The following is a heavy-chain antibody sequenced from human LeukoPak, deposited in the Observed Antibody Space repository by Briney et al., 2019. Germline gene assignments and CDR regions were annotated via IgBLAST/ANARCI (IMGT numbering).Heavy chain of an antibody. D-gene: IGHD3-3*01. V-gene: IGHV4-59*01. CDR2: ISYSGSI. CDR1: GGSINFYY. Sequence: PSETLSLTCTVSGGSINFYYWSWIRQSPGKGLEWIGNISYSGSINYNPSLKSRVTISVDTSKNQFSLILSSVTAADTAVYYCARDLSGPNYYYYYMDVWGKGTPVTVSS. J-gene: IGHJ6*03. CDR3: ARDLSGPNYYYYYMDV.